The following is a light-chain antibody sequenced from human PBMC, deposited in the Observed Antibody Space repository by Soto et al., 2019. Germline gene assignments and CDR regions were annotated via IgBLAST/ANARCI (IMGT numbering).Light chain of an antibody. J-gene: IGKJ4*01. V-gene: IGKV1-5*01. Sequence: DIQMTQSPSTLSASVGDRVTITCRASQNIDIWLSWYQQKPGKAPSLLIYDASNLKSGVPSRFSGSGSGKEFTLTISSLQPDDSGSHYCQQHKRYPVTFGGGTKVDIX. CDR3: QQHKRYPVT. CDR2: DAS. CDR1: QNIDIW.